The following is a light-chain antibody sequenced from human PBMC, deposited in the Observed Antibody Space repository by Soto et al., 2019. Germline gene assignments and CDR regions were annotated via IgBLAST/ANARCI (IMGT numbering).Light chain of an antibody. Sequence: QSALTQPAAVSGSPGQSVTISCTGRSTDVGRYNRVSWYQQLPGKAPKLIIFEDNKRPSVISDRFSGSKSGNTASLTISGLQAEDEAYYYCCSFAGSSSLVFGGGTQLTVL. CDR3: CSFAGSSSLV. J-gene: IGLJ3*02. V-gene: IGLV2-23*01. CDR1: STDVGRYNR. CDR2: EDN.